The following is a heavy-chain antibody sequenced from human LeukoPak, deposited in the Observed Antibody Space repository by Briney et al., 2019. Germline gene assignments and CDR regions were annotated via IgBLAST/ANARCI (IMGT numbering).Heavy chain of an antibody. CDR3: AAIVVVPAAMRPDAFDI. D-gene: IGHD2-2*01. CDR2: INHSGST. Sequence: RASETLSLTCAVYGGSFSGYYWSWIRQPPGKGLEWIGEINHSGSTNYNPSLKSRVTISVDTSKNQFSLKLSSVTAADTAVYYCAAIVVVPAAMRPDAFDIWGQGTMVTVSS. CDR1: GGSFSGYY. J-gene: IGHJ3*02. V-gene: IGHV4-34*01.